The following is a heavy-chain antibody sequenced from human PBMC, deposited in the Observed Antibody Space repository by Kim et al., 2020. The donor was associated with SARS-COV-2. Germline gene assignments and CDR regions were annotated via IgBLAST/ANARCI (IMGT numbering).Heavy chain of an antibody. CDR1: GGSISSSNW. D-gene: IGHD2-2*01. Sequence: SETLSLTCAVSGGSISSSNWWSWVRQPPGKGLEWIGEIYHSGSTNYNPSLKSRVTISVDKSKNQFSLKLSSVTAADTAVYYCASSFNYCSSTSCLDYWGQGTLVTVSS. CDR3: ASSFNYCSSTSCLDY. J-gene: IGHJ4*02. V-gene: IGHV4-4*02. CDR2: IYHSGST.